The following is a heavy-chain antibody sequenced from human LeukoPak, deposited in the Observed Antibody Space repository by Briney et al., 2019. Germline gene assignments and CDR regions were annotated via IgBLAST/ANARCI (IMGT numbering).Heavy chain of an antibody. J-gene: IGHJ4*02. Sequence: PGGSLRLSCAASGFTFSSYAMSWVRQAPGKGLEWVSAISGSGGSTYYADSVKGRFTISRDNSKNTLYLQMNSLRAEDTAVYYCAKTYCSSTSCYGDRYFDYWGQGTLVTVS. CDR2: ISGSGGST. CDR1: GFTFSSYA. CDR3: AKTYCSSTSCYGDRYFDY. V-gene: IGHV3-23*01. D-gene: IGHD2-2*01.